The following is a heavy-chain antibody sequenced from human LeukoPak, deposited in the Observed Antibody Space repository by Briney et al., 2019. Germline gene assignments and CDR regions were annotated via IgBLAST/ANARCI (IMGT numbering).Heavy chain of an antibody. V-gene: IGHV3-48*03. CDR3: ARVDGSGSYYNPRHYYYYMDV. J-gene: IGHJ6*03. D-gene: IGHD3-10*01. CDR1: GFTFSSYE. Sequence: PGGSLRLSCAASGFTFSSYEMNWVRQAPGKGLEWVSYISSSGSTIYYADSVKGRFTISRDNAKNSLYLQMNSLRAEDTAVYYCARVDGSGSYYNPRHYYYYMDVWGKGTTVTISS. CDR2: ISSSGSTI.